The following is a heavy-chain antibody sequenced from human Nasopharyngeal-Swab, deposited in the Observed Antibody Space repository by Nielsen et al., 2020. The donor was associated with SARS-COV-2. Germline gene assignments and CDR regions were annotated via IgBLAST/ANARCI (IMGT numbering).Heavy chain of an antibody. D-gene: IGHD5-24*01. CDR2: IKEDGSEM. CDR1: GFTFSSYW. CDR3: AREGRDGFDY. Sequence: GESLKISCAASGFTFSSYWMSWVRQAPAKGLEWVAHIKEDGSEMYYVDSVKGRFTISRDNAKNSLYLQMNSLRVEDTAVYTCAREGRDGFDYWGQGTLVTVSS. V-gene: IGHV3-7*01. J-gene: IGHJ4*02.